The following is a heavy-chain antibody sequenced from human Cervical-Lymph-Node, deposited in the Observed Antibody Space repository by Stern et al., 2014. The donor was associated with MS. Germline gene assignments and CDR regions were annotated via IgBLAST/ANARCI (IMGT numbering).Heavy chain of an antibody. D-gene: IGHD1-26*01. V-gene: IGHV4-4*02. CDR1: GGSISTSNW. Sequence: QVQLVESGPGLVRPSGTLVLTCAVSGGSISTSNWRSWVRQSPGKGLEWIGEIAHSGYTTPNPSLKSRVTMSVDKSKNQFSLRLTSVTAADTGVYYCARREVFFYYGMDVWGQGTSVTVSS. CDR3: ARREVFFYYGMDV. CDR2: IAHSGYT. J-gene: IGHJ6*02.